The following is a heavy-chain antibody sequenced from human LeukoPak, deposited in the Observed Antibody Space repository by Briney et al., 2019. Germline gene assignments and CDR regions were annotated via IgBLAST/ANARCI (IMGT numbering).Heavy chain of an antibody. Sequence: SETLSLTCTVSGGSISSYYWSWIRQPPGKGLEWIGYIYYSGSTNYNPSLKSRVTISVDTSKNQFSLKLSSVTAADTAVYYCARDYYDSSGHKTSYWYFDLWGRGTLVTVSS. CDR1: GGSISSYY. J-gene: IGHJ2*01. CDR2: IYYSGST. CDR3: ARDYYDSSGHKTSYWYFDL. D-gene: IGHD3-22*01. V-gene: IGHV4-59*01.